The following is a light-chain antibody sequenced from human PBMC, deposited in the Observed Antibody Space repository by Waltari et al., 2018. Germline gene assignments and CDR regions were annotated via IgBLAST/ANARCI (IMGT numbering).Light chain of an antibody. CDR2: EYS. Sequence: FLLTQPHSVSESPGKTVTISCTRTSGSIARNYVPWYPQRPGSAPTTLIFEYSQRPSGVPDRFSGSVDISSNSASLTISGLETEDEADYYCQSYDGSNPVVFGGGTKLTVL. CDR1: SGSIARNY. J-gene: IGLJ3*02. CDR3: QSYDGSNPVV. V-gene: IGLV6-57*03.